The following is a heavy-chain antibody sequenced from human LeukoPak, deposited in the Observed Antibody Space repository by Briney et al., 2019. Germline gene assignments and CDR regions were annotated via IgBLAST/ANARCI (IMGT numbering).Heavy chain of an antibody. CDR1: GGSISSYY. J-gene: IGHJ4*02. CDR2: IYTSGST. Sequence: SETLSLTCTVSGGSISSYYWSWIRQPAGKGREGIGRIYTSGSTNYNPSLKSRVTMSVDTSKNQFSLKLSSVTAADTAVYYCARGEYSGSYFDYWGQGTLVTVSS. CDR3: ARGEYSGSYFDY. D-gene: IGHD1-26*01. V-gene: IGHV4-4*07.